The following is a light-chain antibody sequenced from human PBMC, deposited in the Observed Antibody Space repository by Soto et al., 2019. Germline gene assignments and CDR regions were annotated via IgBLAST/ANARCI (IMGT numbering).Light chain of an antibody. J-gene: IGLJ3*02. Sequence: QSVLTQPASVSGSPGQSITISCTGSSSDVGTYNLVSWFQQHPGKAPTLMIYEVTKRPSGVSNRFSGSKSGNTASLTISGLQAEDEADYYCCSYAGRSTLMFGGGTQLTVL. V-gene: IGLV2-23*02. CDR2: EVT. CDR3: CSYAGRSTLM. CDR1: SSDVGTYNL.